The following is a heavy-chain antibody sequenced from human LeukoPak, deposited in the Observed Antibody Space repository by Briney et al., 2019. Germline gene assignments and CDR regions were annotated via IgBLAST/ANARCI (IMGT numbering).Heavy chain of an antibody. Sequence: GGSLRLSCAASGFIFTNYFMSWVRQAPGKGLEWVASIKHDGSEKYYVDSVRGRFTISRDNTMNSLYLQMSSLRAEDTAVYYCATDRGWRTSGYYLYYFEYWGQGTLVTSSS. J-gene: IGHJ4*02. CDR2: IKHDGSEK. CDR3: ATDRGWRTSGYYLYYFEY. V-gene: IGHV3-7*01. CDR1: GFIFTNYF. D-gene: IGHD3-3*01.